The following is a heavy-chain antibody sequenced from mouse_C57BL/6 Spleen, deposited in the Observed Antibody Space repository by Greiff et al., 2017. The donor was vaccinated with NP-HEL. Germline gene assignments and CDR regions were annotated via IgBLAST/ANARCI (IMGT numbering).Heavy chain of an antibody. Sequence: QVQLQQPGAELVMPGASVKLSCKASGYTFTSYWMHWVKQRPGQGLEWIGEIDPSDSYTNYNQKFKGKSTLTVDKSSSTAYMQLSSLTSEDSAVYYCARLPPITTVVARGAMDYWGQGTSVTVSS. V-gene: IGHV1-69*01. J-gene: IGHJ4*01. D-gene: IGHD1-1*01. CDR3: ARLPPITTVVARGAMDY. CDR2: IDPSDSYT. CDR1: GYTFTSYW.